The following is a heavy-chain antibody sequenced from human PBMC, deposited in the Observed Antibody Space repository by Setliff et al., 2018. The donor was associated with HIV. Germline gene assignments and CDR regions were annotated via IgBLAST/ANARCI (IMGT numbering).Heavy chain of an antibody. CDR1: GYSINSGYF. D-gene: IGHD3-16*02. CDR3: ARGSDYIWGNYRFPFDY. V-gene: IGHV4-38-2*01. J-gene: IGHJ4*02. CDR2: IFHDGSA. Sequence: KTSETLSLTCAVSGYSINSGYFWGWIRQPPGKGLEWIGNIFHDGSAYYNPSLRSRVTISVDTSMNQFSLKVNSVTAADTALYYCARGSDYIWGNYRFPFDYWGQGTLVTVSS.